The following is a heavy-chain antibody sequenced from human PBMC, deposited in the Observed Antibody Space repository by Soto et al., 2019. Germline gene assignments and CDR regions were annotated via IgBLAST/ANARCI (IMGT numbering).Heavy chain of an antibody. CDR2: INPIFGNT. CDR1: GYTFTSYA. Sequence: ASVKISCKASGYTFTSYAIHGVRQAQGQRLEWMGWINPIFGNTKYAQKFQGRVTITADKSTSTAYMELSSLRSEDTAVYYCARGTGTAAGTYYYYGMDVWGQGTTVTVSS. V-gene: IGHV1-3*01. J-gene: IGHJ6*02. D-gene: IGHD6-13*01. CDR3: ARGTGTAAGTYYYYGMDV.